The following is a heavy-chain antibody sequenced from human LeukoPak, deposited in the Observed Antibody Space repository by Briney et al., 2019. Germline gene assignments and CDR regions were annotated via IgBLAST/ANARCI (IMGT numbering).Heavy chain of an antibody. J-gene: IGHJ6*02. Sequence: SETLSLTCTVSGGSISSYYWSWIRQPAGKGLEWIGRIYTSGSTNYNPSLKSRVTMSVDTSKNQFSLKLSSVTAADTAVYYCARWSLRYFDWDYGMDVWGQGTTVTVSS. CDR3: ARWSLRYFDWDYGMDV. V-gene: IGHV4-4*07. D-gene: IGHD3-9*01. CDR2: IYTSGST. CDR1: GGSISSYY.